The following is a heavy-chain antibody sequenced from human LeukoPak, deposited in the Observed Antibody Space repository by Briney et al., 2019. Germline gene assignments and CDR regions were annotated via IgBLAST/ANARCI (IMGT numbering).Heavy chain of an antibody. CDR3: ARGYSGYDGNFDY. J-gene: IGHJ4*02. Sequence: ASVKVSCKASGYTFTSYYMHWVRQAPGQGLEWMGWINPNSGGTDYAQKFQGRVTMTRDTSISTAYMELSRLRSDDTAVYYCARGYSGYDGNFDYWGQGTLVTVSS. D-gene: IGHD5-12*01. CDR2: INPNSGGT. V-gene: IGHV1-2*02. CDR1: GYTFTSYY.